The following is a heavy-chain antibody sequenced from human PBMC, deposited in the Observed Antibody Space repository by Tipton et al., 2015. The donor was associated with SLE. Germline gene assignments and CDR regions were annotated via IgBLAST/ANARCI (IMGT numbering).Heavy chain of an antibody. CDR1: GDSVRSGSYY. D-gene: IGHD2-21*02. J-gene: IGHJ3*02. CDR3: VRVTGPDGAFDI. CDR2: IYGNGDT. V-gene: IGHV4-61*02. Sequence: TLSLACSVSGDSVRSGSYYWAWIRQSAGKGLEWIGRIYGNGDTSYNPSLNSRLTISVDSSKNQFSLKLSPVTAADTAVYYCVRVTGPDGAFDIWGQGTMVTVSS.